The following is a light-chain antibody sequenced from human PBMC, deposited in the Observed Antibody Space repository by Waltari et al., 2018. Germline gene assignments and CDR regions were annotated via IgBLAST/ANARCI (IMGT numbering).Light chain of an antibody. CDR1: QSVSSK. Sequence: EIVLTQSPATLSVSPGESATLPCRAIQSVSSKLAWYQQKPGQWPRFLIYDASTRATGVPARLSGSGSGTEFTLTISSLQSEDFAVYYCQQYDDWPLITFGQGTRLEIK. V-gene: IGKV3-15*01. J-gene: IGKJ5*01. CDR3: QQYDDWPLIT. CDR2: DAS.